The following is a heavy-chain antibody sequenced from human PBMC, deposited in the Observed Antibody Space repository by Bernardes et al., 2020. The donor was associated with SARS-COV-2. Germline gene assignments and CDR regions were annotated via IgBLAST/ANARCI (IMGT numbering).Heavy chain of an antibody. Sequence: GSLRLSCLASGFNFSDYWMSWVRQRPGRGLEWVANINQEASEWHYVDSVKGRFTVSRDNTENSVFLQMDSLRGDDTAVYYCARSKAGGYWGQGTLVTVSS. D-gene: IGHD3-10*01. CDR2: INQEASEW. J-gene: IGHJ4*02. V-gene: IGHV3-7*01. CDR3: ARSKAGGY. CDR1: GFNFSDYW.